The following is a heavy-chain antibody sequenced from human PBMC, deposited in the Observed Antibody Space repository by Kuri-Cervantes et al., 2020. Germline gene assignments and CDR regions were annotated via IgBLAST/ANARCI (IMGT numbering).Heavy chain of an antibody. D-gene: IGHD3-10*01. CDR2: INPNSGGT. Sequence: ASVKDSCKASGYTFTGYYMHWVRQAPGQGLEWVGWINPNSGGTNYAQKFQGRVTMTRDTSISTAYMELSRLRSDDTAVYYCARDRSLGYYGSGSYYNPLYYYYGMDVWGQGTTVTVSS. CDR3: ARDRSLGYYGSGSYYNPLYYYYGMDV. J-gene: IGHJ6*02. CDR1: GYTFTGYY. V-gene: IGHV1-2*02.